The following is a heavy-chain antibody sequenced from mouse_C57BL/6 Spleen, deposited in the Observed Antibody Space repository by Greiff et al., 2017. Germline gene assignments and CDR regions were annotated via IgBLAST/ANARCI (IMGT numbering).Heavy chain of an antibody. D-gene: IGHD2-3*01. CDR3: ARPIYDGYYGFAY. Sequence: EVMLVESGGGLVKPGGSLKLSCAASGFTFSDYGMHWVRQAPEKGLEWVAYISSGSSTIYYADTVKGRFTISRDNAKKTLFLQMTSLRSEDTAMYYCARPIYDGYYGFAYWGQGTLVTVSA. CDR2: ISSGSSTI. CDR1: GFTFSDYG. V-gene: IGHV5-17*01. J-gene: IGHJ3*01.